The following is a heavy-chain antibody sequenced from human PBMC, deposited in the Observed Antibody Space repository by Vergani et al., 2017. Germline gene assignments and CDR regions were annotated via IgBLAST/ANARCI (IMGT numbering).Heavy chain of an antibody. V-gene: IGHV3-23*03. CDR2: IYSGGSST. CDR1: GFTVSSNY. D-gene: IGHD6-19*01. CDR3: AKRVAGTHDAFDI. J-gene: IGHJ3*02. Sequence: EVQLVESGGGLVQPGGSLRLSCAASGFTVSSNYMSWVRQAPGKGLEWVSVIYSGGSSTYYADSVKGRFTISRDNSKNTLYLQMNSPRAEDTAVYYCAKRVAGTHDAFDIWGQGTMVTVSS.